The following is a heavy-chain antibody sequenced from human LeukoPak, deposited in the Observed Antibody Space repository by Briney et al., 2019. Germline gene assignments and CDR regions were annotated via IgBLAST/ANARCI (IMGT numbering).Heavy chain of an antibody. J-gene: IGHJ4*02. Sequence: GGSLRLSCAASGFTFDDYAMHWVRQAPGKGLEWVSGISWNSGSIGYADSVKGRSTISRDNAKNSLYLQMNSLRAEDMALYYCAKDSSSSWYYFDYWGQGTLVTVSS. D-gene: IGHD6-13*01. CDR1: GFTFDDYA. CDR2: ISWNSGSI. CDR3: AKDSSSSWYYFDY. V-gene: IGHV3-9*03.